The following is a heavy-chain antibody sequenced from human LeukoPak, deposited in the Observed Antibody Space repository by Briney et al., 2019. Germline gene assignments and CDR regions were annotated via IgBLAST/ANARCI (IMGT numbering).Heavy chain of an antibody. CDR3: ARGPPWYFDL. CDR1: GFTFCSYK. Sequence: GGSLRLSCAASGFTFCSYKMNWVRPAPGKGQEWVSYISSSGSTIYYADSVKGRFTISRDNAKNTLYLQMNSLRVEDTVVYYCARGPPWYFDLWGRGTLVTVSS. J-gene: IGHJ2*01. D-gene: IGHD6-25*01. CDR2: ISSSGSTI. V-gene: IGHV3-48*03.